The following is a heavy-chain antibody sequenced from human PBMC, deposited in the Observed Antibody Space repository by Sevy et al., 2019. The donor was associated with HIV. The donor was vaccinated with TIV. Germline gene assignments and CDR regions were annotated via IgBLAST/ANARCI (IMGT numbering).Heavy chain of an antibody. CDR3: TCGYGHFDF. CDR2: IRTKPNNYAT. Sequence: GGSLRLSCAASGFTFSSYGMHWVRQASGRGLEWVGRIRTKPNNYATALIASLKDRFTISRDDSKNTTYLQMNSLKAEDTAVYFCTCGYGHFDFWGQGALVTVSS. J-gene: IGHJ4*02. D-gene: IGHD4-17*01. CDR1: GFTFSSYG. V-gene: IGHV3-73*01.